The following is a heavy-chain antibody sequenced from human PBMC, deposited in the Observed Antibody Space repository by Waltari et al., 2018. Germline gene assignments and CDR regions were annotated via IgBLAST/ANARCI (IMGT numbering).Heavy chain of an antibody. V-gene: IGHV3-23*04. Sequence: EVQLVESGGGLIQPGGSLRLSCAASGFTFYSYDMSWVRLAPGKGLRWVSTVSGSGDSAYYADSVKGRFTISRDNSRNTLFLQMSSLRADDTAVYYCATHSGSGSFRYFDLWGRGTLVTVSS. CDR1: GFTFYSYD. CDR3: ATHSGSGSFRYFDL. J-gene: IGHJ2*01. D-gene: IGHD3-10*01. CDR2: VSGSGDSA.